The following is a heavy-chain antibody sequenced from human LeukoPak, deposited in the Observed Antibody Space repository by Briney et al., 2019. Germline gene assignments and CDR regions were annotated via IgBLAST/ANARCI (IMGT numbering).Heavy chain of an antibody. CDR3: ARVGGCNSPPVI. J-gene: IGHJ4*02. V-gene: IGHV4-59*01. D-gene: IGHD5-24*01. Sequence: SETLSLTCTVSGGSISSYYWSWIRQPPGKGLEWIGYIYYSGSTNYNPSLKSRVTISVDTSKNQFSLKLSSVTAADTAVYYCARVGGCNSPPVIWGQGTLVTVSS. CDR1: GGSISSYY. CDR2: IYYSGST.